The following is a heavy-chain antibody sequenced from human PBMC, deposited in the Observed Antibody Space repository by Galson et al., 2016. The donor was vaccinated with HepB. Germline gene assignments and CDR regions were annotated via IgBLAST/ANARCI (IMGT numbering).Heavy chain of an antibody. J-gene: IGHJ5*02. D-gene: IGHD6-19*01. CDR2: IYSGGST. CDR3: VRDQGWYNH. V-gene: IGHV3-53*05. CDR1: GFIVSSDY. Sequence: SLRLSCADSGFIVSSDYMTWVRQAPGKGLEWVSVIYSGGSTYYADSVKGRFTISRDNSKNTLYLQMSSLRADDTAVYYCVRDQGWYNHWGQGTLVTVSS.